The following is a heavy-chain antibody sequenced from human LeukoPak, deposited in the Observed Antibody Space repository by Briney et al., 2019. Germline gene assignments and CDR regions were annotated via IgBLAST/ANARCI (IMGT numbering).Heavy chain of an antibody. D-gene: IGHD1-26*01. CDR2: IYYSGST. V-gene: IGHV4-39*07. CDR3: ARVGVVGATKAYYGMDV. Sequence: PSETLSLTCTVSGGSISSNLYYWGWLRQPPGKGLEWIGTIYYSGSTYYNPSLKSRVTISVDTSKNQFSLKLSSVTAADTAVYYCARVGVVGATKAYYGMDVWGQGTTVTVSS. CDR1: GGSISSNLYY. J-gene: IGHJ6*02.